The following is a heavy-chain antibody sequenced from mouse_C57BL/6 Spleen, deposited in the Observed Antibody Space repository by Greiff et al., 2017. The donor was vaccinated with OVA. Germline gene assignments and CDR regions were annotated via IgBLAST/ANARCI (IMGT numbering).Heavy chain of an antibody. CDR1: GYTFTSYW. J-gene: IGHJ4*01. D-gene: IGHD1-1*01. CDR3: ANYGSSYYAMDY. V-gene: IGHV1-55*01. CDR2: IYPGSGST. Sequence: LQLQQPGAELVKPGASVKMSCKASGYTFTSYWITWVKQRPGQGLEWIGDIYPGSGSTNYNEKFKSKATLTVDTSSSTAYMQLSSLTSEDSAVYYCANYGSSYYAMDYWGQGTSVTVSS.